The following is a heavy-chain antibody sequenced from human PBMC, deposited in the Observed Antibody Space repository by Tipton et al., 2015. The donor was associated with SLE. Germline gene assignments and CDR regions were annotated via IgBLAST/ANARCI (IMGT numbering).Heavy chain of an antibody. V-gene: IGHV4-34*01. D-gene: IGHD6-13*01. CDR2: INHSGST. CDR3: ARKPSIAAAATVY. CDR1: GGSISSYY. J-gene: IGHJ4*02. Sequence: TLSLTCTVSGGSISSYYWGWIRQPPGKGLEWIGEINHSGSTNYNPSLKSRVTISVDTSKNQFSLKLSSVTAADTAVYYCARKPSIAAAATVYWGQGTLVTVSS.